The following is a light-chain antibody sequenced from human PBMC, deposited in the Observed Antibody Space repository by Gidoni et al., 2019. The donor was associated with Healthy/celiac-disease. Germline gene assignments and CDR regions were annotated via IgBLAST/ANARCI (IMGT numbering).Light chain of an antibody. CDR1: QGISSY. CDR3: QQLSSSPLT. Sequence: DIQLTQSHSFLSASVGDRVTITCRASQGISSYLAWYQQKPGKAPKLLIYAASTLQGGVPSRFSGSGSGTEFTLTISSLQPEDFATYSCQQLSSSPLTFGPGTKVDIK. V-gene: IGKV1-9*01. CDR2: AAS. J-gene: IGKJ3*01.